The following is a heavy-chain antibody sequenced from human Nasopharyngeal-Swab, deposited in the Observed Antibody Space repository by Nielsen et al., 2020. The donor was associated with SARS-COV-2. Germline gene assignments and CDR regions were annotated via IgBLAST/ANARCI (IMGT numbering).Heavy chain of an antibody. CDR1: GYTFTGYY. V-gene: IGHV1-2*06. J-gene: IGHJ6*04. Sequence: ASVKVSCKASGYTFTGYYMHWVRQAPGQGLEWMGRINPNSGGTNYAQKFQGRVTMTRDTSISTAYMELSRLRSDDTAVYYCARDGTRYNWNDYYYYGMDVWGKG. CDR3: ARDGTRYNWNDYYYYGMDV. D-gene: IGHD1-1*01. CDR2: INPNSGGT.